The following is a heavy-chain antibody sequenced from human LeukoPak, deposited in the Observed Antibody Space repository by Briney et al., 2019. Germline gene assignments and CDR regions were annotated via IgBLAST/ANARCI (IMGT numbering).Heavy chain of an antibody. V-gene: IGHV1-2*02. CDR1: GYTFTGYY. Sequence: ASVKVSCKASGYTFTGYYMHWVRQAPGQGLEWMGWINPNSGGTNYAQKFQGRVTMTRDTSISTAYMELSRLRSDDTAVYYCARDYGSSGYPVDYWGQGTLVTVSS. J-gene: IGHJ4*02. D-gene: IGHD3-22*01. CDR2: INPNSGGT. CDR3: ARDYGSSGYPVDY.